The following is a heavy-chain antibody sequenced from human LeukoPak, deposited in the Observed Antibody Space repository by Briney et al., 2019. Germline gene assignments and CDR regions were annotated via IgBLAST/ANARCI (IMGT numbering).Heavy chain of an antibody. V-gene: IGHV3-21*01. D-gene: IGHD3-22*01. CDR1: GFTFSSYS. Sequence: PGGSLRLSCAASGFTFSSYSMNWVRQAPGKGLEWVSSISSSSSYIYYADSVKGRFTISRDNAKNSLYLQMNSLRAEDTAVYYSARDRVGSWYYYDSSGYSIDYWGQGTLVTVSS. CDR2: ISSSSSYI. J-gene: IGHJ4*02. CDR3: ARDRVGSWYYYDSSGYSIDY.